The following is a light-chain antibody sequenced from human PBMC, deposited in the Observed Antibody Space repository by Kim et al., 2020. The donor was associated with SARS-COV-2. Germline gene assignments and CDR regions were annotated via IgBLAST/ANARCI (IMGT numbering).Light chain of an antibody. CDR3: QTWGTGPVV. Sequence: QLVLTQSPSASASLGASVKLTCTLSSGHSSYAIAWHQQQPEKGPRYSMKLNSDGSHSKGDGIPDRFSGSSSGAERYLTISSLQSEDEADYYCQTWGTGPVVFGGGTQLTVL. V-gene: IGLV4-69*01. CDR2: LNSDGSH. CDR1: SGHSSYA. J-gene: IGLJ2*01.